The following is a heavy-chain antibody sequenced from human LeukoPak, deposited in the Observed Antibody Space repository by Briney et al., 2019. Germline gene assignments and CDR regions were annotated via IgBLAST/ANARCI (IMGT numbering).Heavy chain of an antibody. V-gene: IGHV1-18*01. CDR1: GYTFTSYG. CDR2: ISAYNGNT. CDR3: ARDSRITMVRGDGMDV. D-gene: IGHD3-10*01. Sequence: PGASVTVSCKASGYTFTSYGISWVRQAPGQGLEWMGWISAYNGNTNYAQKLQGRVTMTTDTSTSTAYMELRSLRSDDTAVYYCARDSRITMVRGDGMDVWGQGTTVTVSS. J-gene: IGHJ6*02.